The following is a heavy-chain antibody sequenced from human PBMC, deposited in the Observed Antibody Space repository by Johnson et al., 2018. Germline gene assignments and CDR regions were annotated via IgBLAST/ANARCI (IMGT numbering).Heavy chain of an antibody. V-gene: IGHV3-64*01. CDR1: GFTFSNYA. D-gene: IGHD5-24*01. CDR2: ISSGDGTGI. Sequence: VQLVQSGGGLVQPGGSLKLSCAASGFTFSNYAMHWVRQAPGKRLEYVSGISSGDGTGIFYASSVQGRFTISRDNSKNMLYLQMGSLRAEDTAVYYCFAGNARSNDAFDMWGQGTMVIVSS. CDR3: FAGNARSNDAFDM. J-gene: IGHJ3*02.